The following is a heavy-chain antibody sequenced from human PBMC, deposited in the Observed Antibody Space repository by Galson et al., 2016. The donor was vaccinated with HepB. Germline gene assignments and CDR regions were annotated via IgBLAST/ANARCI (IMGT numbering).Heavy chain of an antibody. CDR2: ISTYNGDT. CDR1: GYSFTSHP. J-gene: IGHJ4*02. CDR3: AREGADSSGWYTIGDS. V-gene: IGHV1-18*01. D-gene: IGHD6-19*01. Sequence: SVKVSCKASGYSFTSHPLSWVRQAPGQGLEWMGWISTYNGDTHYAQKLQDRVTMTTDTSTSTAYMELRSLRSDDTAGYYCAREGADSSGWYTIGDSWGQGTLVTVSS.